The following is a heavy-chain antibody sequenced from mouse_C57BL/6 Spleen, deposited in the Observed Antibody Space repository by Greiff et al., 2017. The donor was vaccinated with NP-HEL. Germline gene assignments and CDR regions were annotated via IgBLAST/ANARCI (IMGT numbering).Heavy chain of an antibody. J-gene: IGHJ4*01. CDR1: GFTFSDYG. CDR3: ARGDGNYYAMDY. Sequence: VQLKESGGGLVKPGGSLKLSCAASGFTFSDYGMHWVRQAPEKGLEWVAYISSGSSTIYYADTVKGRFTISRDNAKNTLFLQMTSLRSEDTAMYYCARGDGNYYAMDYWGQGTSVTVSS. V-gene: IGHV5-17*01. D-gene: IGHD2-1*01. CDR2: ISSGSSTI.